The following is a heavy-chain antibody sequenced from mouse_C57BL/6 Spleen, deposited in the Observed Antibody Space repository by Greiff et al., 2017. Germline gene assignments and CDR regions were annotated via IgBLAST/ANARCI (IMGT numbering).Heavy chain of an antibody. V-gene: IGHV1-52*01. CDR2: IDPSDSET. CDR3: AFYYSSSYNYYAMDY. CDR1: GYTFTSYW. D-gene: IGHD1-1*01. J-gene: IGHJ4*01. Sequence: QVQLQQPGAELVRPGSSVKLSCKASGYTFTSYWMHWVKQRPIQGLEWIGNIDPSDSETHYNQKFKDKATLTVDKSSSTAYMQLSSLTSEDSAVYYCAFYYSSSYNYYAMDYWGQGTSVTVSS.